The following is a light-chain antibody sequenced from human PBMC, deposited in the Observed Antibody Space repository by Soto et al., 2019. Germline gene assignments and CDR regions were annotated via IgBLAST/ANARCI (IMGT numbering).Light chain of an antibody. Sequence: ALTQPASVSGSPGQSITIPCSGTSSDVGSYNVVSWYQQHPGKAPKLVIYDVSNRPSGVSPRFSGAKSGNTASLTIAGLQAEDEADYYCSSYTRRSTYVFGTGTKLTVL. J-gene: IGLJ1*01. CDR3: SSYTRRSTYV. V-gene: IGLV2-14*03. CDR2: DVS. CDR1: SSDVGSYNV.